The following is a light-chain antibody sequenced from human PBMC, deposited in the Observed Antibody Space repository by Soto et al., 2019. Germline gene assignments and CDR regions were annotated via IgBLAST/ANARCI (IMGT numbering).Light chain of an antibody. CDR3: SSYSSSNTLV. CDR2: GVS. CDR1: SSDVGGYNY. Sequence: QSALTQPASVSGSPGQSITISCTGTSSDVGGYNYVSWYQQHPGKAPKFMIYGVSNRPSGVSNRFSGSKSGSTASLTISGLEAEDEADYYCSSYSSSNTLVFGGGTKLTVL. V-gene: IGLV2-14*03. J-gene: IGLJ2*01.